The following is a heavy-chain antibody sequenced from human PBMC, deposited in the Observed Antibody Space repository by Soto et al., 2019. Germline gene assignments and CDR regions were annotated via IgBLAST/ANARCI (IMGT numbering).Heavy chain of an antibody. D-gene: IGHD3-22*01. CDR1: GYSFIRSW. V-gene: IGHV5-51*01. Sequence: XESLNISCQASGYSFIRSWIVWVRQMPAHGLEGMGNIYPGDSDTRYSPSFQGQVTISADKSISTAYLEWSRLKASDTAMYYCARRRTYYYDSSGQEYFQHWGQGTLVTVSS. J-gene: IGHJ1*01. CDR3: ARRRTYYYDSSGQEYFQH. CDR2: IYPGDSDT.